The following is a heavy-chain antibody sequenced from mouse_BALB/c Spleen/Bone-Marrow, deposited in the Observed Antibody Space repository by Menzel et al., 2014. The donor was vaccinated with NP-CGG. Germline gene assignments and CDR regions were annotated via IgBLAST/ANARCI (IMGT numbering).Heavy chain of an antibody. CDR1: GFNIKDTY. V-gene: IGHV14-3*02. Sequence: EVQLQQSGAELVKPGASVKLSCTAPGFNIKDTYMHWVKQRPEQGLEWIGRIDPANGNTKYDSKFQGKATITADTSSNTAYLQLSSLTSEDTAVYYCASYDYGCYFDYWGQGTTLTVSS. CDR3: ASYDYGCYFDY. J-gene: IGHJ2*01. D-gene: IGHD2-4*01. CDR2: IDPANGNT.